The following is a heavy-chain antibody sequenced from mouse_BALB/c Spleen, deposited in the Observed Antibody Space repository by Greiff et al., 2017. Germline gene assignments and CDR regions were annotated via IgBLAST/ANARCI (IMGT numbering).Heavy chain of an antibody. CDR2: IYLGNSDT. V-gene: IGHV1-5*01. Sequence: EVKLMESGTVLARPGASVKMSCKASGYSFTSYWMHRVKQRPGQGLEWIGAIYLGNSDTSYNQKFKGKAKLTAVTSASTAYMELSSLTNEDSAVYYCTRGNYYGNYPWFAYWGQGTLVTVSA. J-gene: IGHJ3*01. D-gene: IGHD2-1*01. CDR1: GYSFTSYW. CDR3: TRGNYYGNYPWFAY.